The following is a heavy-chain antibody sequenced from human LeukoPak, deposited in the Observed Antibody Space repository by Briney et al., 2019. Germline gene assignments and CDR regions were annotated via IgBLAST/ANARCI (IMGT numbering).Heavy chain of an antibody. D-gene: IGHD3-9*01. CDR3: ARVNSALFLPGAGIDY. CDR1: GGTFSGFA. J-gene: IGHJ4*02. CDR2: ISPNSGTT. Sequence: GASATVSCTASGGTFSGFAISWVRQAPGQGLEWMGGISPNSGTTNYALRFQGRVTITADESTTTAYMELSSLRSEDTAVYYCARVNSALFLPGAGIDYWGQGTLVTVSS. V-gene: IGHV1-69*13.